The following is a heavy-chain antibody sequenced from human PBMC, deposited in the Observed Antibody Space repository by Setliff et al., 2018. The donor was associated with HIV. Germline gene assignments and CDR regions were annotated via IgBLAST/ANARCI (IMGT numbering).Heavy chain of an antibody. V-gene: IGHV1-2*06. J-gene: IGHJ4*02. CDR3: ALLNHIVVVTALLPGDY. CDR2: INPENGET. D-gene: IGHD2-21*02. CDR1: GYFFSEFY. Sequence: ASVKVSCKTSGYFFSEFYIHWVQQAPGKGLEWVGRINPENGETIYAEKFQGRVTMTRDTSMNTAYMELSRLRSDDTAVYYCALLNHIVVVTALLPGDYWGQGTPVTVSS.